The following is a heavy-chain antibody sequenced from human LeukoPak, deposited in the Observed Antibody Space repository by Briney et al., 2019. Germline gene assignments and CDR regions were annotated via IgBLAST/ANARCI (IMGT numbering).Heavy chain of an antibody. V-gene: IGHV1-46*01. CDR2: INPSGGST. J-gene: IGHJ6*03. CDR3: ARGPGGDYYMDV. Sequence: ASVKVSCKASGYTFTRYYIHWVRQAPGQGLEWMGIINPSGGSTSYAQKFQGRVTMTSDTSTSTVYMELSSPRSEDTAVYYCARGPGGDYYMDVWGKGTTVTVSS. CDR1: GYTFTRYY. D-gene: IGHD3-10*01.